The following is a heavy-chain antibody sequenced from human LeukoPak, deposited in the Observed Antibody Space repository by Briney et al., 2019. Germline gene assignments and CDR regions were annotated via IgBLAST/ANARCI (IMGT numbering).Heavy chain of an antibody. CDR2: IFPIFRTS. CDR1: GDTFSSYT. CDR3: ASSELGFCSRTSCHDYDY. V-gene: IGHV1-69*05. J-gene: IGHJ4*02. Sequence: SVKVSCKASGDTFSSYTISWVRQAPGQGLEWMGVIFPIFRTSNYAQKFQGRVTITTDESTNTAYMELSSLRSEDTAVYYCASSELGFCSRTSCHDYDYWGQGTLVTVSS. D-gene: IGHD2-2*01.